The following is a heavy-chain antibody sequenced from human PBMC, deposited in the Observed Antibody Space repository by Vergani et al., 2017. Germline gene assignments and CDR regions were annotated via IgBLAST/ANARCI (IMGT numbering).Heavy chain of an antibody. CDR1: GFTFSSYG. D-gene: IGHD3-10*01. J-gene: IGHJ6*03. Sequence: QVQLVESGGGVVQPGRSLRPSCAASGFTFSSYGMNWVRQAPGKGLEWVAVISYDGSNKYYADSVKGRFTISRDNSKNTLYLQMNSLRAEDTAVYYCAKDRRITMVRGAMDVWGKGTTVTVSS. CDR3: AKDRRITMVRGAMDV. V-gene: IGHV3-30*18. CDR2: ISYDGSNK.